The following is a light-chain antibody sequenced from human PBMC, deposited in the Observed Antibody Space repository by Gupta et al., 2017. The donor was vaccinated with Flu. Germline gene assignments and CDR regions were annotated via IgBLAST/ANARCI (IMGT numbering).Light chain of an antibody. V-gene: IGLV5-45*03. CDR3: LIWHNSGWV. Sequence: QAVLTQPSSLSASPGASASLTCTLRSDINIDSYRIYWYQQKAGSRPQFLLRYTSDSDVQQAFGVSSRFSGSKDASANAGSLLISGLQSEDEAEYCLIWHNSGWVFGGGTKLTVL. CDR1: SDINIDSYR. J-gene: IGLJ3*02. CDR2: YTSDSDV.